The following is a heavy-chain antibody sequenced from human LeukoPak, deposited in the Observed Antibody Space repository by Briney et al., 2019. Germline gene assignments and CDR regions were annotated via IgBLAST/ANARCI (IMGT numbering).Heavy chain of an antibody. CDR1: GFTSSDYY. CDR2: ISSSGSTI. CDR3: AREKRYCSGGSCYHDAFDI. D-gene: IGHD2-15*01. Sequence: PGGSLRLSCAASGFTSSDYYMSWIRQAPGKGLEWVSYISSSGSTIYYADSVKGRFTISRDNAKNSLYLQMNSLRAEDTAVYYCAREKRYCSGGSCYHDAFDIWGQGTMVTVSS. J-gene: IGHJ3*02. V-gene: IGHV3-11*04.